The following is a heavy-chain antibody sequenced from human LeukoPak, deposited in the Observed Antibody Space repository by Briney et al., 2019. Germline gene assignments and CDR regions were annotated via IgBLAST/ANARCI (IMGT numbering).Heavy chain of an antibody. Sequence: PGGSLRLSCAASGFTFSSYWMSWVRQAPGKGLEWLSVISGNGVGTSHADSVKGRFTISRDNSKNTLFLQMNTLRAEDTAVYYCAGSGTYAYMDVWGKGTTVTVSS. D-gene: IGHD4-17*01. CDR2: ISGNGVGT. V-gene: IGHV3-23*01. CDR3: AGSGTYAYMDV. CDR1: GFTFSSYW. J-gene: IGHJ6*03.